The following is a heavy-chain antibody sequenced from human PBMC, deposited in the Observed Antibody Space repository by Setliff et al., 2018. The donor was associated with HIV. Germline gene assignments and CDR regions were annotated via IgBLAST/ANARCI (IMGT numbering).Heavy chain of an antibody. CDR2: IYPGDSGT. CDR3: ARVSRNLYGHLDGFDI. CDR1: GYSFTDYW. V-gene: IGHV5-51*01. D-gene: IGHD3-10*01. J-gene: IGHJ3*02. Sequence: PGESLKISCRASGYSFTDYWIGWVRQMPGKGLECMGVIYPGDSGTKYSPSFQGQVTISVDKSFNTAYLQWSSRRASDTTMYYCARVSRNLYGHLDGFDIWGHGTMVTVSS.